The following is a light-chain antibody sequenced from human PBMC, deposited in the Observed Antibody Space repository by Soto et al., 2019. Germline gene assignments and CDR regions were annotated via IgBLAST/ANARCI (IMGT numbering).Light chain of an antibody. V-gene: IGLV2-14*01. J-gene: IGLJ1*01. CDR3: SSYTSRRLYV. Sequence: QSALTQPASVSGSPGQSITISCTGTSSDVGGYNYVSWYQQHPGKAPKLMIYEVSNRPSGVSNRFSGSKSGNTGSLTISGLQAEDEGDYYCSSYTSRRLYVFGTGTKLTVL. CDR1: SSDVGGYNY. CDR2: EVS.